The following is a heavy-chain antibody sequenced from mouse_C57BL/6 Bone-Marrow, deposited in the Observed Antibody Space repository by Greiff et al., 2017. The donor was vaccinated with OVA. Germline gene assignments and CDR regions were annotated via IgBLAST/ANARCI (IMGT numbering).Heavy chain of an antibody. J-gene: IGHJ4*01. Sequence: QVQLQQPGAELVMPGASVKLSCKASGYTFTSYWMHWVKQRPGQGLEWIGEIDPSDSYTNYNQKFKGKSTLTVDKSSSTAYMQLSSLTSEDSAVYYCARDGYYEEYARDYWGQGTSVTVSS. CDR3: ARDGYYEEYARDY. D-gene: IGHD2-3*01. CDR2: IDPSDSYT. CDR1: GYTFTSYW. V-gene: IGHV1-69*01.